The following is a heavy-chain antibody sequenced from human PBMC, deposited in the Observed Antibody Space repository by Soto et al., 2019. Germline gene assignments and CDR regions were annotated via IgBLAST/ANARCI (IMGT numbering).Heavy chain of an antibody. CDR3: ARVAPWLGYDFAY. CDR1: GGTFDNYA. CDR2: IIPVLGAA. V-gene: IGHV1-69*01. Sequence: QVQLVQSGAEVRKPGSSVQVSCKASGGTFDNYAIVWVRQAPGQGLEWVGGIIPVLGAANYAQKFQDKVTITADASTSTAYMGLSRLTSEDTAVYYLARVAPWLGYDFAYWGQGNLVTVSS. J-gene: IGHJ4*02. D-gene: IGHD5-12*01.